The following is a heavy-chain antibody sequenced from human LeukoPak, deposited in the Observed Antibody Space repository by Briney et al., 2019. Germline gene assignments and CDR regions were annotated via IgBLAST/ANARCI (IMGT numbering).Heavy chain of an antibody. CDR2: IRYDGSNK. Sequence: AGGSLRLSCAASGFTFGSYGMHWIRQAPGKGLELVAFIRYDGSNKYYADSVKGRFTISRDNSKNTLYLQMNSLRAEDMAVYYCAKEPPAGAMPVTATSDYWGQGTLVTVSS. CDR1: GFTFGSYG. J-gene: IGHJ4*02. V-gene: IGHV3-30*02. D-gene: IGHD2-2*01. CDR3: AKEPPAGAMPVTATSDY.